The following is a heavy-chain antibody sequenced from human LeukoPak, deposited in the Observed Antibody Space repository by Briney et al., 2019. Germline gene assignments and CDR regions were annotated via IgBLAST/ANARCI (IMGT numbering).Heavy chain of an antibody. CDR1: GFTFSKYW. CDR3: ATKQWLAPPPDS. Sequence: GGSLRLSCAASGFTFSKYWRLWARQAPGKGLESVSRINIDGTVTTYADSVKGRFTVSRDNADNTMFLQMNSVRDEDTAVYYCATKQWLAPPPDSWGQGTPVTVSS. D-gene: IGHD6-19*01. V-gene: IGHV3-74*01. CDR2: INIDGTVT. J-gene: IGHJ4*02.